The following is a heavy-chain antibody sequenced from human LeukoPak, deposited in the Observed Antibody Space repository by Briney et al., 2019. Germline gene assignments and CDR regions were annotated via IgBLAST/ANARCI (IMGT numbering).Heavy chain of an antibody. D-gene: IGHD3-3*01. V-gene: IGHV1-46*01. CDR3: ARTYYDFWSGYRPLYYFDY. J-gene: IGHJ4*02. CDR1: GYTFTSYY. Sequence: ASVKVSCKASGYTFTSYYMHWVRQAPGQGLEWMGIINPSGGSTSYAQKFQGRVTITRDTSASTAYMELSSLRSEDTAVYYCARTYYDFWSGYRPLYYFDYWGQGTLVTVSS. CDR2: INPSGGST.